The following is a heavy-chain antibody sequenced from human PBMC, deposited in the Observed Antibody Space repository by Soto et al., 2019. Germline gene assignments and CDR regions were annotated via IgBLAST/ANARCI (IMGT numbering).Heavy chain of an antibody. D-gene: IGHD6-13*01. Sequence: QVQLVQSGAEVKKPGSSVKVSCKGSGGTFSSYAISWVRQAPGQGLEWMGGVIPLFGTANYAQEFQGRVTITADEPTSTAYMELSSLRSEDTAVYYCARDTPDRISWYGPFGYWGQGTLVTVSS. CDR1: GGTFSSYA. CDR2: VIPLFGTA. V-gene: IGHV1-69*01. J-gene: IGHJ4*02. CDR3: ARDTPDRISWYGPFGY.